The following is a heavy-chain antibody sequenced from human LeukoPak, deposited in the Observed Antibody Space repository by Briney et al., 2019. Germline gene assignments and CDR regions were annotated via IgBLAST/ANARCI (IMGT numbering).Heavy chain of an antibody. CDR2: IIPIFGTA. D-gene: IGHD3-10*01. V-gene: IGHV1-69*05. CDR1: GGTFSSYA. Sequence: SVKVSCKASGGTFSSYAISWVRQAPGQRLEWMGGIIPIFGTANYAQKFQGRVTMTTDTSTSTAYMELRSLRSDDTAVYYCARDQDNYGSGIDYWGQGTLVTVSS. J-gene: IGHJ4*02. CDR3: ARDQDNYGSGIDY.